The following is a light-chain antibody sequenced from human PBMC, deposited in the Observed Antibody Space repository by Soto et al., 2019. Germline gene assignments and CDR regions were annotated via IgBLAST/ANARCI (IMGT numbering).Light chain of an antibody. CDR2: GAS. V-gene: IGKV3-20*01. J-gene: IGKJ4*01. CDR1: QIVSSNY. Sequence: EIVLTQSPGTLSLSPGERVTLSCRASQIVSSNYLAWYQQRPGQTPRLLIYGASSRATGVPDRFSGSGSGTDFTLTISRLEPEDFAVYYCQQFGNSPLLTFGGGTKVDIK. CDR3: QQFGNSPLLT.